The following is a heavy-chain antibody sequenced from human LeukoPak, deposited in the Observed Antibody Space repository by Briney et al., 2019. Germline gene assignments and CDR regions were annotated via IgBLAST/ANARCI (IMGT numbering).Heavy chain of an antibody. CDR1: GFTFSSYS. CDR3: ASRSGYTSSWSAFDN. V-gene: IGHV3-21*04. CDR2: ISSSSTYI. J-gene: IGHJ4*02. D-gene: IGHD6-13*01. Sequence: PGGSLRLSCAASGFTFSSYSMNWVRQAPGKGLEWVSSISSSSTYIYHADSVKGRFTISRDNAKNSLYLQMNSLRAEDTAVYFCASRSGYTSSWSAFDNWGQGTLVTVSS.